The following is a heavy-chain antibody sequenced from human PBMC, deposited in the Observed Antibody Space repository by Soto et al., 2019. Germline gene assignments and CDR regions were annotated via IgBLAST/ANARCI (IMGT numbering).Heavy chain of an antibody. CDR3: ASATGYSSSCTPAAYYYGMDV. CDR1: GYSFTSYW. V-gene: IGHV5-51*01. J-gene: IGHJ6*04. D-gene: IGHD6-13*01. CDR2: IYPGDSDT. Sequence: GESLKLSCKGSGYSFTSYWIGWVRQMPGKGLEWMGIIYPGDSDTRYSPSFQGQVTISADKSISTAYLQWSSLKASDTAMYYCASATGYSSSCTPAAYYYGMDVWGKGTTVTVSS.